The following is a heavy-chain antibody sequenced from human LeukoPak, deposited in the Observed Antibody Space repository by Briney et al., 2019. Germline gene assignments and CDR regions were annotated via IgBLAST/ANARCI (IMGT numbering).Heavy chain of an antibody. Sequence: GASVKVSCKASGYTFTSYYMHWVRQAPGQGLEWMGIINPSGGSTSYAQKFQGRITMTWDTSTSTVYMELSSLRSEDTAVYYCARPQLAHDAFDIWGQGTMVTVSS. CDR2: INPSGGST. CDR3: ARPQLAHDAFDI. CDR1: GYTFTSYY. V-gene: IGHV1-46*01. J-gene: IGHJ3*02. D-gene: IGHD6-13*01.